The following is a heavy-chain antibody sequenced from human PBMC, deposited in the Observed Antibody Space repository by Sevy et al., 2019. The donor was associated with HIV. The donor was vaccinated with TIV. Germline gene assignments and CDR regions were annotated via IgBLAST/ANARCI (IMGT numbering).Heavy chain of an antibody. J-gene: IGHJ6*02. CDR2: INPSGGNT. CDR3: ARDLASSSAPYYYYGMDV. V-gene: IGHV1-46*01. Sequence: ASVKVSCKASGYTFTSYYMHWVRQAPGQGLEWMGIINPSGGNTSYAQKFQGRVTMTRDTSTSTVYMELSSLRSEDTAVYYCARDLASSSAPYYYYGMDVWGQGTTVTVSS. D-gene: IGHD6-6*01. CDR1: GYTFTSYY.